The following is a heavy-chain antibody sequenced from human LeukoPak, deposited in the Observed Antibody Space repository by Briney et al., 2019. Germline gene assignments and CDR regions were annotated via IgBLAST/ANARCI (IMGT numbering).Heavy chain of an antibody. CDR2: IIPIFGAA. J-gene: IGHJ3*02. CDR3: ARDCEYSSSFCAFDI. D-gene: IGHD6-6*01. CDR1: GGTFSSYA. Sequence: GASVKVSCNASGGTFSSYAISWVRQAPGQGLEWMGGIIPIFGAANYAQKFQGRVTITADESTSTAYMELSSLRSEDTAVYYCARDCEYSSSFCAFDIWGQGTMVTVSS. V-gene: IGHV1-69*13.